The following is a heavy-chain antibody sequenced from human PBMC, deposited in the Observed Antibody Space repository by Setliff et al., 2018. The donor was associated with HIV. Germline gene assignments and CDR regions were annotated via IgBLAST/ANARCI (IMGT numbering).Heavy chain of an antibody. J-gene: IGHJ4*02. D-gene: IGHD1-26*01. CDR1: GFTFSNYA. V-gene: IGHV3-23*01. Sequence: GGSLRLSCVASGFTFSNYAMNWVRQAPGKGLEWVSGITQTGDNTYYADSVKGRFVISRDNSKNTLYLQVSSLRADDSATYYCVKGRSGNYHWWGQGTLVTVSS. CDR3: VKGRSGNYHW. CDR2: ITQTGDNT.